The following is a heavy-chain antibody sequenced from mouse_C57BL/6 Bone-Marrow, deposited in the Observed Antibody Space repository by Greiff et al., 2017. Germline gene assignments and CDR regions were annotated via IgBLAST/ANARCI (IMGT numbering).Heavy chain of an antibody. V-gene: IGHV1-80*01. CDR2: IYPGDGDT. D-gene: IGHD4-1*01. CDR3: ARNWDGGYYFDY. CDR1: GYAFRSYW. Sequence: QVQLKQSGAELVKPGASVKISCKASGYAFRSYWMNWVKQRPGTGLEWIGQIYPGDGDTNYNGKFKGKATLTADKSSSTAYMPLSSLTSEDSAVYFCARNWDGGYYFDYWGQGTTLTVSS. J-gene: IGHJ2*01.